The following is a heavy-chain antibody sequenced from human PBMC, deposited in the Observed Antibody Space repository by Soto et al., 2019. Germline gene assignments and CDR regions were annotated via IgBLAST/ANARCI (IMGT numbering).Heavy chain of an antibody. CDR3: ASPLSTVGAYVDFYL. Sequence: EAQLLESGGGLAQPGGSLRLSCAGSGFTLSSHAMSWVRQAPGKGLEWVSAISGSGAYTNYADSVKGRFTISRDDSKNTLYLQMNSLRAEDTAVYYCASPLSTVGAYVDFYLWGQGIMVNVSS. V-gene: IGHV3-23*01. J-gene: IGHJ3*01. D-gene: IGHD1-26*01. CDR1: GFTLSSHA. CDR2: ISGSGAYT.